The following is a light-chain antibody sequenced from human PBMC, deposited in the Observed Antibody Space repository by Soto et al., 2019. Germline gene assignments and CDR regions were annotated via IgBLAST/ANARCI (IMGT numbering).Light chain of an antibody. CDR1: QNIKKY. Sequence: DIQMTQSPSSLPASVGDRVTITCRASQNIKKYLNWYQQKPGKAPNLLIYTASSLQVGLPSRFSGSGSGTDFTLTISSLQPEDSATYYCQQSFGTPLTFGGGSKVDIK. CDR2: TAS. V-gene: IGKV1-39*01. J-gene: IGKJ4*01. CDR3: QQSFGTPLT.